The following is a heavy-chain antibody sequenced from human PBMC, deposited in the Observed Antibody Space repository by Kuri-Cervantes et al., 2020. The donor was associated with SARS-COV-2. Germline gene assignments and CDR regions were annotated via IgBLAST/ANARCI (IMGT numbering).Heavy chain of an antibody. J-gene: IGHJ4*02. V-gene: IGHV4-38-2*02. CDR3: ARGPAHDFWSGYRFDY. CDR1: GYSISSGYY. CDR2: IYHSGST. Sequence: SETLSLTCTVSGYSISSGYYWGWIRQPPGKGLEWIGSIYHSGSTYYNPSLKSRVTISVDTSKNQFSLKLSSVTAADTAVYYRARGPAHDFWSGYRFDYWGQGTLVTVSS. D-gene: IGHD3-3*01.